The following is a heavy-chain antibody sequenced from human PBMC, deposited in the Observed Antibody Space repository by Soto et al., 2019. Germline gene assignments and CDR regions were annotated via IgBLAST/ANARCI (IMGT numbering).Heavy chain of an antibody. D-gene: IGHD3-3*01. CDR3: AREGSYDFWSGYYYYMDV. CDR2: IYYSGST. V-gene: IGHV4-59*01. CDR1: GGSISSYY. Sequence: QVQLQESGPGLVKPSETLSLTCTVSGGSISSYYWSWIRQPPGKGLEWSGYIYYSGSTNYNPSLKSRVTISVDTSKNQCSLKLSSVTAADTAVYYCAREGSYDFWSGYYYYMDVCGKGTTVTVSS. J-gene: IGHJ6*03.